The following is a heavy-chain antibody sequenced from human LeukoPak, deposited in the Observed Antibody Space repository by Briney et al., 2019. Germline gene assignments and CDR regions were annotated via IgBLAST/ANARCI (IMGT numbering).Heavy chain of an antibody. CDR2: ISGSGGST. J-gene: IGHJ4*02. V-gene: IGHV3-23*01. CDR1: GFTFSSYT. Sequence: PGGSLRLSCAASGFTFSSYTVNWVRQAPGKGLEWVSVISGSGGSTYYADSVKGRFTISRDNSKNTLYLQMNSLRAEDTAVYYCAKDRDDFWSGYFDYWGQGTLVTVSS. CDR3: AKDRDDFWSGYFDY. D-gene: IGHD3-3*01.